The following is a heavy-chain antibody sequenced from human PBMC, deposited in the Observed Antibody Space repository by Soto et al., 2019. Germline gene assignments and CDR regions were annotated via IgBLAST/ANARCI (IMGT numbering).Heavy chain of an antibody. Sequence: QVHLQESGPGLVKPSQTLSLPCTVSGGSITSGGHYWGWIRQYPGKVLEWIGRIYASGNTNKNPSIKSRVTMSVDTSKNQFALRLNSVTAADTAVYYCARVGRTRATVTTDAFDVWGQGTKVTVAS. V-gene: IGHV4-61*02. CDR3: ARVGRTRATVTTDAFDV. D-gene: IGHD4-17*01. CDR1: GGSITSGGHY. J-gene: IGHJ3*01. CDR2: IYASGNT.